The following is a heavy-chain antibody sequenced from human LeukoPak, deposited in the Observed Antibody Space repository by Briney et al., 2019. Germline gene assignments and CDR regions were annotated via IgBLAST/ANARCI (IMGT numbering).Heavy chain of an antibody. D-gene: IGHD3-3*01. CDR3: ARDSGRILEWFTPSPLDY. CDR1: GFTFSSYA. V-gene: IGHV3-30-3*01. CDR2: ISYDGSNK. J-gene: IGHJ4*02. Sequence: PGGSLRLSCAASGFTFSSYAMHWVRQAPGKGLEWVAVISYDGSNKYYADSVKGRFTISRDNSKNTLYLQMNSLRAEDTAVYYCARDSGRILEWFTPSPLDYWGQGTLVTVSS.